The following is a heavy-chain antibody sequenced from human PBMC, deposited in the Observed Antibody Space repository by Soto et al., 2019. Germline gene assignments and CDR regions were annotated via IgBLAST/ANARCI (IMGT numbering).Heavy chain of an antibody. CDR1: GYSISSSYY. CDR2: IKNSGGT. V-gene: IGHV4-38-2*01. Sequence: QVQLQESGPGLVKPSETLSLTCAVSGYSISSSYYWGWIRQPPGKGLEFIGSIKNSGGTYYNPSLTSRVTISLDMSKNQFSLKLSSVTAADTAVYYCARLDLGWPFDYWGQGTLVTVSS. D-gene: IGHD2-15*01. J-gene: IGHJ4*02. CDR3: ARLDLGWPFDY.